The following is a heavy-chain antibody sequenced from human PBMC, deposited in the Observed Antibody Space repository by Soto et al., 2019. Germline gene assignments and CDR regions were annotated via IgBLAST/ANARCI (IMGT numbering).Heavy chain of an antibody. D-gene: IGHD5-12*01. CDR2: ISSSRSTI. Sequence: GGSLRLSCAASGFSFSDYSMNWVRQAPGKGLEWVSYISSSRSTIYYADSVKGRFTISRGNAKNSLYLQMNSLRAEDTAVYYCARDIVATIGYFDYWGQGALVTVSS. CDR1: GFSFSDYS. J-gene: IGHJ4*02. CDR3: ARDIVATIGYFDY. V-gene: IGHV3-48*01.